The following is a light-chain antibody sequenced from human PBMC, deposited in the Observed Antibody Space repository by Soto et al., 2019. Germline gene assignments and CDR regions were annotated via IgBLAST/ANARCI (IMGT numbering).Light chain of an antibody. V-gene: IGKV3-15*01. CDR3: QQYNNWPRT. CDR1: QSVSSN. Sequence: EIVMTQSPATLSVSPGERATLSCRASQSVSSNLAWYQQKPGQAPSLLSYGASTRATGIPARFSGSGSGTEFTLTIGSLQSEDFAVYYCQQYNNWPRTFGQGTKVEIK. J-gene: IGKJ1*01. CDR2: GAS.